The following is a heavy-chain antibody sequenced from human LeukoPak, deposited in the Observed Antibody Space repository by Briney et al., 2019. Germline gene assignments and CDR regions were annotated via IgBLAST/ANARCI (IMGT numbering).Heavy chain of an antibody. CDR2: ISGSGDSA. Sequence: GGSLRLSCAASGFTFSNYAMTWVRQAPGKGLEWVSSISGSGDSAYYTDSVKGRFTISRDNSRRTLYLQMNNLRAEDTAVYYCARWLRRPIDYWGQGTLVTVSS. J-gene: IGHJ4*02. CDR1: GFTFSNYA. V-gene: IGHV3-23*01. D-gene: IGHD5-12*01. CDR3: ARWLRRPIDY.